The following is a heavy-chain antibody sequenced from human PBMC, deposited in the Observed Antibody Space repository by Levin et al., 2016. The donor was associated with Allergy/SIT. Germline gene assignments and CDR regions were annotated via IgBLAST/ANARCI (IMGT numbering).Heavy chain of an antibody. CDR3: ARVAAVTTLWYFDL. J-gene: IGHJ2*01. CDR1: GGSISSSSYY. Sequence: GSLRLSCTVSGGSISSSSYYVGLDSASPRGKGLEWIGSIYYSGSTYYNPSLKSRVTISVDTSKNQFSLKLNSVTAADTAVYYCARVAAVTTLWYFDLWGRGTLVTVSS. CDR2: IYYSGST. D-gene: IGHD4-17*01. V-gene: IGHV4-39*07.